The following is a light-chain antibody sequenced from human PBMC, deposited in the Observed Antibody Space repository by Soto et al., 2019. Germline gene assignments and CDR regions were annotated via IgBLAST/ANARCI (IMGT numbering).Light chain of an antibody. Sequence: QAVVTQETSLTVSPGGTVTLTCGSSTGGVTSGHWPYWFQQKPGQAPRTLIYETSKKHSWTPPRFSGSLLGGKAALTLSGAQTEDEADYYCLLYYSGSRVFGGGTKLTVL. J-gene: IGLJ3*02. CDR2: ETS. CDR1: TGGVTSGHW. V-gene: IGLV7-46*01. CDR3: LLYYSGSRV.